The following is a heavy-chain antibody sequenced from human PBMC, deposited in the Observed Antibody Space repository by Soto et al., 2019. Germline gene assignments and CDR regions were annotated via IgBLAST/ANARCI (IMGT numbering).Heavy chain of an antibody. J-gene: IGHJ6*02. CDR1: GFTFSSYD. Sequence: GGSLRLSCAASGFTFSSYDMHWVRQATGKGLEWVSSLGGAGAREYADSVKGRFIISRDNANNLYLQMDSLRAGDTAIYYCTRASFGVGMDLWGQGTPVTVSS. D-gene: IGHD3-10*01. V-gene: IGHV3-13*01. CDR2: LGGAGAR. CDR3: TRASFGVGMDL.